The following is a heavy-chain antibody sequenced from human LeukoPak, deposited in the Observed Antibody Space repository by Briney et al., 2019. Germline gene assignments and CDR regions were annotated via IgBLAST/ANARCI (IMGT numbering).Heavy chain of an antibody. CDR2: INSDGSTT. Sequence: GGSLRLSRAASGFTFSNYWMHWVRQAPGKGLVWVSRINSDGSTTSYADSVKGRFTISRDNAKNSLYLEMNSLRDEDTAVYYCARGSVSGYGRVFDYWGQGTLVTVSS. D-gene: IGHD5-12*01. CDR1: GFTFSNYW. V-gene: IGHV3-74*01. CDR3: ARGSVSGYGRVFDY. J-gene: IGHJ4*02.